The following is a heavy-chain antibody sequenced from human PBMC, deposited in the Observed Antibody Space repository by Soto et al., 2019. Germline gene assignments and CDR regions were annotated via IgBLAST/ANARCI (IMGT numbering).Heavy chain of an antibody. J-gene: IGHJ6*02. V-gene: IGHV1-69*06. CDR3: ARSTYSTSSGDYYYGMDV. CDR1: GGTFSSYA. Sequence: QVQLVQSGAEVKKPGSSVKVSCKASGGTFSSYAISWVRQAAGQGLEWMGGIIPIFGTANYAQKFQGRVTITADKSTITADMELSTLRSEDTAVYYCARSTYSTSSGDYYYGMDVWGQGTTVTVSS. D-gene: IGHD6-6*01. CDR2: IIPIFGTA.